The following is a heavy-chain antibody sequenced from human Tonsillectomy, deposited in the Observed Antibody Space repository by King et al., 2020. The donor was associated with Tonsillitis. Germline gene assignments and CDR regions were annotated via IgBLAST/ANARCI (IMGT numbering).Heavy chain of an antibody. Sequence: QLQESGPGLVKPSGTLSLTCAVSSGSISSSNWWSWVRQPPGKGLEWIGEIYHSGSTNYNPSLKSRVTISVDKSKNQFSLKLSSVTAADTAVYYCAREGVYCTNGICSGWNNWFDPWGQGTLVTVSS. CDR1: SGSISSSNW. V-gene: IGHV4-4*02. D-gene: IGHD2-8*01. J-gene: IGHJ5*02. CDR2: IYHSGST. CDR3: AREGVYCTNGICSGWNNWFDP.